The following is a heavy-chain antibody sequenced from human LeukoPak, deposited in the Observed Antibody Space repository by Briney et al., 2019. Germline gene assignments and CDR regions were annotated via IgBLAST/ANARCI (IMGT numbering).Heavy chain of an antibody. CDR1: GFTFSSYG. V-gene: IGHV3-30*02. CDR3: ARDYYDSSGSSWFDP. D-gene: IGHD3-22*01. J-gene: IGHJ5*02. CDR2: IRYDGSNK. Sequence: GGSLRLSCAASGFTFSSYGIHWVRQAPGKGLEWVAFIRYDGSNKYYADSVKGRFTISRDNAKNSLYLQMNSLRAKDTALYYCARDYYDSSGSSWFDPWGQGTLVTVSS.